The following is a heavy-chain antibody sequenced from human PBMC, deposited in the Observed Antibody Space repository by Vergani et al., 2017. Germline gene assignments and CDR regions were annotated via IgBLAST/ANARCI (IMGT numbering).Heavy chain of an antibody. CDR2: IIPIFGTA. Sequence: QVQLVQSGAEVKKPGSSVKVSCKASGGTFSSYAISWVRQAPGQGLEWMGGIIPIFGTANYAQKFQGRVTITADESTRTAYMELSSLRSEDTAVYYCARGFVTGYCSGGSCRGYYYYMDVWGKGTTVTVSS. D-gene: IGHD2-15*01. J-gene: IGHJ6*03. CDR3: ARGFVTGYCSGGSCRGYYYYMDV. V-gene: IGHV1-69*13. CDR1: GGTFSSYA.